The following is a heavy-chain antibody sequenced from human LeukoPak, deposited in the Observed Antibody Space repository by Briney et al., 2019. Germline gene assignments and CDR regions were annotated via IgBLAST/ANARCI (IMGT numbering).Heavy chain of an antibody. CDR2: IYYSGST. V-gene: IGHV4-59*01. CDR1: GGSISSYY. D-gene: IGHD3-22*01. Sequence: SETLSLTCTVSGGSISSYYWSWIRQPPGKGLEWSGYIYYSGSTNYNPSLKSRVTISVDTSKNQFSLKLSSVTAADTAVYYCAREVVITVANWFDPWGQGTLVTVSS. J-gene: IGHJ5*02. CDR3: AREVVITVANWFDP.